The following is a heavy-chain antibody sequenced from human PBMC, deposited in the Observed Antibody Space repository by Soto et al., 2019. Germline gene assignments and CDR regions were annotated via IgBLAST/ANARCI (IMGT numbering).Heavy chain of an antibody. Sequence: PGGSLRLSCVASGFTFRNYGMHWVRQAPGKGLEWVAIIWYDGGIKYHADSVKGRFSVSRDNSKNTLYLQVNSLRAEDTALYYCVKDLRPNRGWFGPWGQGTRVTVSS. CDR2: IWYDGGIK. CDR1: GFTFRNYG. J-gene: IGHJ5*02. V-gene: IGHV3-33*06. CDR3: VKDLRPNRGWFGP. D-gene: IGHD3-3*01.